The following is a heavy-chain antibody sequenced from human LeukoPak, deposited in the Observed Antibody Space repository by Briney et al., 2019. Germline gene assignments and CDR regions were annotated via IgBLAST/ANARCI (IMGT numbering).Heavy chain of an antibody. V-gene: IGHV1-46*01. D-gene: IGHD3-22*01. J-gene: IGHJ4*02. CDR1: GYTFTSYY. CDR3: ARDVQEYYYDSSGYYDH. CDR2: INPSGGST. Sequence: ASVKVSCKASGYTFTSYYMHWVRQAPGQGLEWMGIINPSGGSTSYAQKFQGRVTITADESTSTAYMELSSLRSEDTAVYYCARDVQEYYYDSSGYYDHWGQGTLVTVSS.